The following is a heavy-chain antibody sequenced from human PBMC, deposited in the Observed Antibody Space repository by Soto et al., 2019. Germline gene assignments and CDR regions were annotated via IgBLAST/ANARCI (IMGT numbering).Heavy chain of an antibody. CDR2: IKSKTDGGTT. D-gene: IGHD1-26*01. CDR3: TAYSGSYYYYYYGMDV. V-gene: IGHV3-15*07. Sequence: GGSLRLSCAASGFTFSNAWMNWVRQAPGKGLEWVGRIKSKTDGGTTDYAAPVKGRFTISRDDSKNTLYLQMNSLKTEDTAVYYCTAYSGSYYYYYYGMDVWGQGTTVTVSS. J-gene: IGHJ6*02. CDR1: GFTFSNAW.